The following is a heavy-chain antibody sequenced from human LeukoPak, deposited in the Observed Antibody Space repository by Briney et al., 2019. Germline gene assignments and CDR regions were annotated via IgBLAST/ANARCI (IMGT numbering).Heavy chain of an antibody. J-gene: IGHJ6*03. Sequence: TGGSLRLSCAASGFTFSSYAMSWVRQAPGKGLEWVSSISGSGGSTYYADSVKGRFTISRDNSKNTLYLQMNSLRAEDTAVYYCAKVGVRFSLNYYYMDVWGKGTTVTVPS. CDR1: GFTFSSYA. D-gene: IGHD3-3*01. CDR2: ISGSGGST. CDR3: AKVGVRFSLNYYYMDV. V-gene: IGHV3-23*01.